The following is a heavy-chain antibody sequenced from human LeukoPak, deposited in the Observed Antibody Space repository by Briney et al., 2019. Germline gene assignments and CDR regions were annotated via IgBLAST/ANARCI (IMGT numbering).Heavy chain of an antibody. CDR3: ARDGFGGVIA. V-gene: IGHV4-34*01. D-gene: IGHD3-16*02. CDR2: INHSGST. Sequence: SEALSLTCAVYGGSFSGYYWSWIRQPPGKGLEWIGEINHSGSTNYNPSLKSRVTISVDTSKNQFSLKLSSVTAADTAVYYCARDGFGGVIAWGQGTLVTVSS. J-gene: IGHJ5*02. CDR1: GGSFSGYY.